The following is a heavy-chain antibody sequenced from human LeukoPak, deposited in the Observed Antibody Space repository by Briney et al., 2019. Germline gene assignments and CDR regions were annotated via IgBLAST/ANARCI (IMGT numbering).Heavy chain of an antibody. CDR2: ISYDGSDK. CDR3: AKDFGEAAFDI. Sequence: GRSLRLSCAASGFTFSRNAMHWVRHPPGKGLEWVAIISYDGSDKYYADSVKGRFTISRDNSKNTLYLQMNSLRAEDTAVYYCAKDFGEAAFDIWGQGTMVTVSS. D-gene: IGHD3-10*01. J-gene: IGHJ3*02. V-gene: IGHV3-30*04. CDR1: GFTFSRNA.